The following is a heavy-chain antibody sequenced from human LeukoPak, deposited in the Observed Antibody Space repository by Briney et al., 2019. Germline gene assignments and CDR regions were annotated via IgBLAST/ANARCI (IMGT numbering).Heavy chain of an antibody. D-gene: IGHD7-27*01. CDR3: AREVRTGDFYY. V-gene: IGHV4-34*01. Sequence: WETLSLTCAVYGLSFSGYYWSWIRQPPGKGLEWMGEINHSGSTNYNPSFKSGVTISASTSKNQFSLKLRSVTAADPAVYSCAREVRTGDFYYCGEGTLVTLSP. CDR2: INHSGST. J-gene: IGHJ4*02. CDR1: GLSFSGYY.